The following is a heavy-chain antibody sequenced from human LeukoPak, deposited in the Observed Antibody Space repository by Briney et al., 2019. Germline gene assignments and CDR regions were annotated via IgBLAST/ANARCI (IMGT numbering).Heavy chain of an antibody. CDR1: GGSISSSSYY. CDR3: ARLPSGSYSYFDY. J-gene: IGHJ4*02. D-gene: IGHD1-26*01. V-gene: IGHV4-39*07. Sequence: PSETLSLTCTVSGGSISSSSYYWGWIRQPPGKGLEWIGSIYYSGSTYYNPSLKSQVTISVDTSKNQFSLKLSSVTAADTAVYYCARLPSGSYSYFDYWGQGTLVTVSS. CDR2: IYYSGST.